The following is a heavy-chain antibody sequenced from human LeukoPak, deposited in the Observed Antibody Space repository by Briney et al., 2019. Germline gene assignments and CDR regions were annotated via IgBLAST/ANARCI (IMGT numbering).Heavy chain of an antibody. J-gene: IGHJ4*02. CDR2: ISAYNGNA. Sequence: ASVKVSCKASGYTFTSYGISWVRQAPGQGLEWMGWISAYNGNANYAQKLQGRVTMTTDTSTSTAYMELRSLRSDDTAVYYCATQDPISAQWHFDYWGQGTLVTVSS. CDR3: ATQDPISAQWHFDY. D-gene: IGHD6-19*01. V-gene: IGHV1-18*01. CDR1: GYTFTSYG.